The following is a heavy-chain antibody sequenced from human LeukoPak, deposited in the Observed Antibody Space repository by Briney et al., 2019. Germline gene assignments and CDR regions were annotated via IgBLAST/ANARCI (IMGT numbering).Heavy chain of an antibody. CDR1: GFTFSSYA. CDR3: AKGAYDYIEIAYFDY. Sequence: PGGSLRLSCAASGFTFSSYAMNWVRQAPGKGLEWVAVLIGSSGATDYADSVKGRFTISRDNSKNTLFLQMNSLRAEDTAIYYCAKGAYDYIEIAYFDYWGQGALVTVSS. J-gene: IGHJ4*02. D-gene: IGHD5-12*01. CDR2: LIGSSGAT. V-gene: IGHV3-23*01.